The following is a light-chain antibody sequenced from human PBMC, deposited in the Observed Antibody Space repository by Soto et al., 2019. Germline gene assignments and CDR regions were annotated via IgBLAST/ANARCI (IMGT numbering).Light chain of an antibody. V-gene: IGKV3-20*01. Sequence: EIVLTQSPGTLSLSPGERATLSCRASQSVSSTSLAWYQQKPGQAPRLLIYGASSRATGIADRFSGSGSGTDFTLTISRLEPEDFALYYCQQYGYSPITFGQGTRLEIK. J-gene: IGKJ5*01. CDR1: QSVSSTS. CDR3: QQYGYSPIT. CDR2: GAS.